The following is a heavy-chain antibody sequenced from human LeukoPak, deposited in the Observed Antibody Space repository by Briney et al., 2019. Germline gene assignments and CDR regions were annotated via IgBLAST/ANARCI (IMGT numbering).Heavy chain of an antibody. Sequence: ASVKVSCKASGYTFTGYYMHWVRQAPGQGLEWMGWINPISGVTNFAQNFLGRVSMSRDTSIRTAYLDMYSLTFDDTAVFYCARGGYSGFDPFDCWGQGTLVTVSS. CDR3: ARGGYSGFDPFDC. CDR1: GYTFTGYY. D-gene: IGHD5-12*01. CDR2: INPISGVT. J-gene: IGHJ4*02. V-gene: IGHV1-2*02.